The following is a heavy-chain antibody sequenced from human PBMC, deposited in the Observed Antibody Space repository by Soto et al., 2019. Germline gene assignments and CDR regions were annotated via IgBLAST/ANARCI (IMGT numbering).Heavy chain of an antibody. Sequence: PVGSLRLSCAASGFTFSGFSMNWVRQSPGKGLEWISYISTRSLTIDYADSASGRFTISSDNAKASLYVQMPSLRNEDTAVYSCARGSSKPGYDGMDDWGQGTTVTVSS. D-gene: IGHD2-2*01. CDR2: ISTRSLTI. CDR1: GFTFSGFS. CDR3: ARGSSKPGYDGMDD. V-gene: IGHV3-48*02. J-gene: IGHJ6*02.